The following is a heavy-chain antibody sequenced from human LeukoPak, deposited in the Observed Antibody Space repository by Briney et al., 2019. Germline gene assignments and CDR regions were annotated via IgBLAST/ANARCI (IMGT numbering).Heavy chain of an antibody. CDR1: GFTFSSYS. D-gene: IGHD2-15*01. V-gene: IGHV3-21*01. CDR3: ARMPRPHCSGGSCYAC. J-gene: IGHJ4*02. CDR2: ISSSSSYI. Sequence: GGSLRLSCAASGFTFSSYSMNWVRQAPGKGLEWVSSISSSSSYIYYADSVKGRFTISRDNAKKSLYLQRNSLRAEDTAVYYCARMPRPHCSGGSCYACWGQGTLVTVSS.